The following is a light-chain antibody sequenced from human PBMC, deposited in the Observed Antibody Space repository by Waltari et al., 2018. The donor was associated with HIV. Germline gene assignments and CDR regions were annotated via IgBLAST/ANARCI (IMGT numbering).Light chain of an antibody. CDR3: CSYSGNSNLYV. Sequence: HSALRQPRSVSGSPVQSVTVFCTGVSSDVGAYNFLSWYQQYSGKAPKLIIFDVNKRPSGVPDRFSGSKSGNTTSLTISGLQAEDEADYYCCSYSGNSNLYVFGLGTKVTV. CDR2: DVN. CDR1: SSDVGAYNF. V-gene: IGLV2-11*01. J-gene: IGLJ1*01.